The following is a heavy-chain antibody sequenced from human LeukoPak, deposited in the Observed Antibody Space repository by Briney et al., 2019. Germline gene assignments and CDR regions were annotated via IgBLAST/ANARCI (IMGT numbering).Heavy chain of an antibody. J-gene: IGHJ6*02. D-gene: IGHD5-24*01. CDR3: ARDIAEMATITELYYYYYGMDV. V-gene: IGHV1-3*01. CDR2: INAGNGNT. CDR1: GYTFTSYA. Sequence: ASVKVSCKASGYTFTSYAMHWVRQAPGQRLEWMGWINAGNGNTKYSQKFQGRVTITRDTSASTAYMELSSLRSEDTAVYYCARDIAEMATITELYYYYYGMDVWGQGTTVTVSS.